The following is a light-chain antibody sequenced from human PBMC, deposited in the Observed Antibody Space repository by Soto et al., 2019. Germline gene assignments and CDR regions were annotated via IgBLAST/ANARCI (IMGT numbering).Light chain of an antibody. CDR2: DVI. CDR3: CSYAGSHYV. J-gene: IGLJ1*01. CDR1: SSDVGDYDY. V-gene: IGLV2-11*01. Sequence: QSALTQPRSVSGSPGQSVTFSCTGTSSDVGDYDYVSWYQQHPGKAPKLMIYDVIKRPSGVPDRFSGSKSGNTASLTISGLQAEDEADYYCCSYAGSHYVFGTGTKLTVL.